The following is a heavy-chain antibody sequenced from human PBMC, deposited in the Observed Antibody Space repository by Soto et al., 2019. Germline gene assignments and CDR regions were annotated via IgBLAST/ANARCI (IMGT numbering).Heavy chain of an antibody. D-gene: IGHD4-17*01. J-gene: IGHJ4*02. V-gene: IGHV3-48*02. CDR3: ATQRDCDDYPLDY. CDR2: ISSSGDTT. CDR1: GFTFNVCS. Sequence: PGGSLRLSCAASGFTFNVCSMNWVRQAPGKGLEWISYISSSGDTTYYADSVKGRFTISRDNAKNSVFLQMNSLRDEDTAVYYCATQRDCDDYPLDYWGQGTLVTV.